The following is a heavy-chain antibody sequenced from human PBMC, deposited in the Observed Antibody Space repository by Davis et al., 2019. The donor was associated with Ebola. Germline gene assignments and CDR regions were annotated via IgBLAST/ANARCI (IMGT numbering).Heavy chain of an antibody. CDR1: GFTFSSYS. J-gene: IGHJ4*02. Sequence: GSLRLSCAASGFTFSSYSMNWVRQAPGKGLEWLSYISSRSNPIYYADSVKGRFTISRDNAKNSLYLQMNSLRDEDTAVYYCARAPHYYDSSGYYAFFDYWGQGTLVTVSS. CDR2: ISSRSNPI. D-gene: IGHD3-22*01. V-gene: IGHV3-48*02. CDR3: ARAPHYYDSSGYYAFFDY.